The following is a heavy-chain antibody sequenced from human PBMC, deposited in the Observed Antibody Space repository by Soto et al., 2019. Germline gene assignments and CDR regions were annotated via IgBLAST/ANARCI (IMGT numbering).Heavy chain of an antibody. CDR2: IYPGDSDT. CDR3: ARHLKFRMMGSAFDI. CDR1: GYSFTSYW. J-gene: IGHJ3*02. V-gene: IGHV5-51*01. D-gene: IGHD3-10*01. Sequence: GESLKISCXGSGYSFTSYWIGWVRQMPGKGLEWMGIIYPGDSDTRYSPSFQGQVTISADKSISTAYLQWSSLKASDTAMYYCARHLKFRMMGSAFDIWGQGTMVTVSS.